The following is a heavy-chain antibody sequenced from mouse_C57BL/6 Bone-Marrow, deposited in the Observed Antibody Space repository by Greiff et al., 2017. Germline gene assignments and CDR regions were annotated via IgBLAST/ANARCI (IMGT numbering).Heavy chain of an antibody. V-gene: IGHV3-1*01. J-gene: IGHJ2*01. D-gene: IGHD2-3*01. CDR2: ISYSGST. CDR3: ARGWLLPFDY. CDR1: GYSITSGYD. Sequence: VQLKQSGPGMVKPSQSLSLTCTVTGYSITSGYDWHWIRHFPGNKLEWMGYISYSGSTNYNPSLKSRISITHDTSKNHFFLNLNSVTTKDTATYYCARGWLLPFDYWGQGTTLTVSS.